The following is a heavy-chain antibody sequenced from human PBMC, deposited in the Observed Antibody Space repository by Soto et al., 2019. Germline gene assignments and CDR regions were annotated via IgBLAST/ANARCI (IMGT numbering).Heavy chain of an antibody. V-gene: IGHV3-66*01. Sequence: EVQLVESGGGLVQPGGSLRLSCAASGFTVSSNYMSWVRQAPGKGLEWVSVIYSGGSTYYADSVKGRFIISRDNSKNTLYLQMNSLRAEDTAVYYCAREGYCSGGSCYFVPGEDNWFDPWGQGTLVTVSS. D-gene: IGHD2-15*01. CDR3: AREGYCSGGSCYFVPGEDNWFDP. J-gene: IGHJ5*02. CDR1: GFTVSSNY. CDR2: IYSGGST.